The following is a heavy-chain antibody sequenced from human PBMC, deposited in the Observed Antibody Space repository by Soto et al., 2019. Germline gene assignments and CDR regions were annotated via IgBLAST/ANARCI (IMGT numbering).Heavy chain of an antibody. D-gene: IGHD3-22*01. Sequence: PGGSLRLSCAASGFTFSSYAMHWVRQAPGKGLEWVAVISYDGSNKYYADSVKGRFTISRDNSKNTLYLQMNSLRAEDTAVYYCARDPEYYYDSSGYYFDYWGQGTLVTVSS. V-gene: IGHV3-30-3*01. CDR3: ARDPEYYYDSSGYYFDY. CDR2: ISYDGSNK. CDR1: GFTFSSYA. J-gene: IGHJ4*02.